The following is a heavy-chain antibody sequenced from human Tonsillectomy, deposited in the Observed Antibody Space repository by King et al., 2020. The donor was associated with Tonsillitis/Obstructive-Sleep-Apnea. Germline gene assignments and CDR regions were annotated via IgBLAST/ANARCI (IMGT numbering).Heavy chain of an antibody. Sequence: VQLVESGGGLVQPGGSLRLSCAASGFTFSRYSMNWVRQAPGKGLEWVSYISTSTISYADSVKGRFTISRDNAKNSLYLQMDSLRDEDTALDYCARDHDWSFDYWGQGPLVTVSS. CDR2: ISTSTI. CDR3: ARDHDWSFDY. J-gene: IGHJ4*02. CDR1: GFTFSRYS. D-gene: IGHD3-9*01. V-gene: IGHV3-48*02.